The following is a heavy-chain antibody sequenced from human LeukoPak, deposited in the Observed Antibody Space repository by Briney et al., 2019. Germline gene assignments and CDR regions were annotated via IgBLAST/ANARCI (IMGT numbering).Heavy chain of an antibody. CDR1: GYTLTVYY. Sequence: ASVTVSFTSSGYTLTVYYMHWVRQAPGQGKEWMGWINPKSGGTNYSHKFQERVTITRDTSISTAYMELSRLKSDDTAVYFCARGCSSTSCYAGYYYGMDVWGQGTTVTVSS. J-gene: IGHJ6*02. CDR3: ARGCSSTSCYAGYYYGMDV. CDR2: INPKSGGT. D-gene: IGHD2-2*01. V-gene: IGHV1-2*07.